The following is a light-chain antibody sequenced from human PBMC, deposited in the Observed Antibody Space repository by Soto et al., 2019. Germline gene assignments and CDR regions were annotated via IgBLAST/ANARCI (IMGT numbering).Light chain of an antibody. CDR2: AAY. CDR1: QSIGTF. V-gene: IGKV1-39*01. J-gene: IGKJ3*01. CDR3: QQSYSNPHT. Sequence: DIQMTQSPSSLAASVGDSVTITCRASQSIGTFLNWYQHKSGKAPKLLIYAAYSAESGVPSRFSGSGSGTHFTLTISSLQPEDFAIYYCQQSYSNPHTFGPGTRVDLK.